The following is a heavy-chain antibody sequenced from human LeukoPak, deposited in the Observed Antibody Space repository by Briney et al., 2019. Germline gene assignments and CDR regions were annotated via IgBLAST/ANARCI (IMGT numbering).Heavy chain of an antibody. CDR2: IYYSGSA. V-gene: IGHV4-39*01. Sequence: SETLSLTCTVSGGSISSSSYYWGWIRQPPGKGLEWIGSIYYSGSAYYNPSLKSRVTISVDTSKNQFSLKLSSVTAADTAVYYCARPYPLRYFRFDPWGQGTLVTVSS. J-gene: IGHJ5*02. CDR1: GGSISSSSYY. D-gene: IGHD3-9*01. CDR3: ARPYPLRYFRFDP.